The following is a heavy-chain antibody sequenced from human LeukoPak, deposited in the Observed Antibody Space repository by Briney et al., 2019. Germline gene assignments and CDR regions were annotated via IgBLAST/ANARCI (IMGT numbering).Heavy chain of an antibody. V-gene: IGHV3-23*01. CDR3: AKARCSNSDCYMPDW. CDR1: GFTFSSYA. CDR2: ITGRSPAT. J-gene: IGHJ4*02. Sequence: GGSLRLSCAASGFTFSSYAMNWVRQAPGKGLEWVSLITGRSPATHYTDSVKGRFTISRDNSRNTLYLQINNLRAEDTAVYYCAKARCSNSDCYMPDWWGQGALVTVSS. D-gene: IGHD2-2*02.